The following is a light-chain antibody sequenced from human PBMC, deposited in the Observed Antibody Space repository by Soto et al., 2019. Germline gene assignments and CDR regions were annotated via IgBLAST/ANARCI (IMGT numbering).Light chain of an antibody. CDR3: QQYHSDPIT. V-gene: IGKV3-11*01. CDR2: DAS. Sequence: EIVLTQSPVTLSLSPGERATLSCRASQSVSSYLAWYQQKPGQAPRLLIYDASTRATGIPARFSGSGSGTDFTLTISSLQAEDVAVYYCQQYHSDPITFGQGTRLGIK. J-gene: IGKJ5*01. CDR1: QSVSSY.